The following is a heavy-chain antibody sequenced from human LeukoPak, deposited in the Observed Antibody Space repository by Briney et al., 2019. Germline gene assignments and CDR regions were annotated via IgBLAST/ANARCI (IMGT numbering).Heavy chain of an antibody. CDR2: VYYSGAT. Sequence: SETLSLTCTVSGGSISTYYWSWIRQPPGKGLEWIGYVYYSGATNYNLSLKSQVTISLDTSKNQFSLRLTSVTAADTAVYYCARRVAVTGIYCFDHWGQGTPVTVSS. V-gene: IGHV4-59*08. CDR3: ARRVAVTGIYCFDH. D-gene: IGHD6-19*01. CDR1: GGSISTYY. J-gene: IGHJ4*02.